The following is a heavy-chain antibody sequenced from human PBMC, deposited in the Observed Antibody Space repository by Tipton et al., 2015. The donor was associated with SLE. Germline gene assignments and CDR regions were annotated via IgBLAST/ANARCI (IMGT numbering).Heavy chain of an antibody. Sequence: TLSLTCTVSGGSIISGSNYWNWIRQSAGKGLEWIGHIYFIGSTNYNPSLKSRATISLDTSKNQFSLQLSSVTAADTAVYYCARQGAVAGFDYWGQGTLLTVSS. V-gene: IGHV4-61*09. J-gene: IGHJ4*02. CDR3: ARQGAVAGFDY. D-gene: IGHD6-19*01. CDR1: GGSIISGSNY. CDR2: IYFIGST.